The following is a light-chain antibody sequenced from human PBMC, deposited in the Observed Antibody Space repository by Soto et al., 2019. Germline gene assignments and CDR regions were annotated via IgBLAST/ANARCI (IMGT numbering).Light chain of an antibody. V-gene: IGLV2-23*02. CDR1: SGDVGGYNL. J-gene: IGLJ1*01. CDR2: EVT. CDR3: CSYAGNSEV. Sequence: QSALTQPASVSGSPGQSITIPCTGTSGDVGGYNLVSWYQQHPGKAPKLMIYEVTERPSGVSNRFSGSKSGNTASLTNSGLQPDDEADYYCCSYAGNSEVFGTGTKVTVL.